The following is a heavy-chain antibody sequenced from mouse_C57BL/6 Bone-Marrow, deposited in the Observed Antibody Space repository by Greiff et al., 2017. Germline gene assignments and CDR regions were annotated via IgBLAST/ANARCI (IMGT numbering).Heavy chain of an antibody. CDR2: IYPRDGSN. CDR3: ARLEFDGSSGDWYFDV. D-gene: IGHD1-1*01. V-gene: IGHV1-85*01. CDR1: GYTFTSYD. Sequence: VQLVESGPELVKPGASVKLSCKASGYTFTSYDINWVKQRPGQGLEWIGWIYPRDGSNKYNEKFKGKATLTVDTSSSTAYMELHSLTSEDSAVSFCARLEFDGSSGDWYFDVWGTGTTVTVSS. J-gene: IGHJ1*03.